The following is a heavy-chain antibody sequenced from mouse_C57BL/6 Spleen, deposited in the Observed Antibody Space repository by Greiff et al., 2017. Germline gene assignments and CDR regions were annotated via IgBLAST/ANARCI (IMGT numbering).Heavy chain of an antibody. CDR3: ARRLPSWMAMDY. J-gene: IGHJ4*01. V-gene: IGHV1-55*01. CDR1: GYTFTSYW. Sequence: QVQLQQPGAELVKPGASVKMSCKASGYTFTSYWITWVKQRPGQGLEWIGDIYPGSGSTNYNEKFKSKATLTVDTSSSTAYMQLSSLTSEDSAVYYCARRLPSWMAMDYWGQGTSVTVSS. D-gene: IGHD2-4*01. CDR2: IYPGSGST.